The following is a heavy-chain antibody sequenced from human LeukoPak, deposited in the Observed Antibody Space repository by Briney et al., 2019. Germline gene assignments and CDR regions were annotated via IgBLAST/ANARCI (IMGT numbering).Heavy chain of an antibody. CDR2: IYYSGST. J-gene: IGHJ6*02. D-gene: IGHD4-17*01. V-gene: IGHV4-39*01. CDR1: GGSISSGNYY. Sequence: SETLSLTCTVSGGSISSGNYYWGWIRQPPGKGLEWIGNIYYSGSTYYNPSLKSRVTISVDTSKNQFSLKLSSVTAADTAVYYCARGCPNDYGDYYYGMDVWGQGTTVTVSS. CDR3: ARGCPNDYGDYYYGMDV.